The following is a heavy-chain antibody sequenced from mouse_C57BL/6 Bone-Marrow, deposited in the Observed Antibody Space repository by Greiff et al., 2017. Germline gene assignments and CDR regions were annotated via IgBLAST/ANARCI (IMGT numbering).Heavy chain of an antibody. D-gene: IGHD2-3*01. J-gene: IGHJ4*01. CDR3: ARNDGYYVWAMDY. CDR2: IYPGSGST. Sequence: VQLQQPGAELVKPGASVKMSCKASGYTFTSYWITWVKQRPGQGLEWIGDIYPGSGSTNYNEKFKSKATLTVYTSSSTAYMQLSSLTSEDSAVYYCARNDGYYVWAMDYWGQGTSVTVSS. CDR1: GYTFTSYW. V-gene: IGHV1-55*01.